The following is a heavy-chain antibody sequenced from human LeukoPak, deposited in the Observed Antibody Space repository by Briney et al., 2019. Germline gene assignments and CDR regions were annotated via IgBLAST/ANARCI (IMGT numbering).Heavy chain of an antibody. Sequence: ASVKVSCKASGGTFSSYAISWVRQAPGQGLEWMGRIIPIFGTANYAQKFQGRVTITTDESTSTAYMELSSLRSEDTAVYYCAKDLGVYSREYYFDYWGQGTLVTVSS. CDR3: AKDLGVYSREYYFDY. V-gene: IGHV1-69*05. CDR1: GGTFSSYA. CDR2: IIPIFGTA. D-gene: IGHD6-13*01. J-gene: IGHJ4*02.